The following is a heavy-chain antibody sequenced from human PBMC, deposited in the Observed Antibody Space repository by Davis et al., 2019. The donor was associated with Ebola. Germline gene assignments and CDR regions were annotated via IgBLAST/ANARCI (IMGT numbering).Heavy chain of an antibody. V-gene: IGHV1-46*01. J-gene: IGHJ1*01. Sequence: AASVKVSCKASGYTFTGYYMHWVRQAPGQGLEWMGIINPSGGSTSYAQKFQGRVTMTTDTSTSTAYMELRSLRSDDTAVYYCARDCSGGSCYLHFQHWGQGTLVTVSS. CDR1: GYTFTGYY. CDR2: INPSGGST. D-gene: IGHD2-15*01. CDR3: ARDCSGGSCYLHFQH.